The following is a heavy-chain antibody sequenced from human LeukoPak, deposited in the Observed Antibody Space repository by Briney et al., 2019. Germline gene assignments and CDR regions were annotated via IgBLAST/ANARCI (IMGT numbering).Heavy chain of an antibody. CDR1: GGSFSGYY. CDR2: INHSGST. J-gene: IGHJ4*02. D-gene: IGHD6-6*01. V-gene: IGHV4-34*01. Sequence: SETLSLTCAVYGGSFSGYYWSWIRQPPGKGLEWIGEINHSGSTNYNPSLKSRVTISVDTSKNQFSLKLSSVTAADTAVYYCARTFEYSSSSFDYWGQGTLVTVSS. CDR3: ARTFEYSSSSFDY.